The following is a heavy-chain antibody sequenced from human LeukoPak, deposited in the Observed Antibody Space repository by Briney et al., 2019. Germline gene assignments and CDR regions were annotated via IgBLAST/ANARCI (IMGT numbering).Heavy chain of an antibody. CDR2: ISSSGSPI. V-gene: IGHV3-48*03. D-gene: IGHD3-10*01. J-gene: IGHJ4*02. CDR1: GFTFSSYE. Sequence: GRSLRLSCAASGFTFSSYEMNWVSQAPGKGLEWVSYISSSGSPIYYADSVKGRFTISRDNAKNSLYLQMNSLRAEDTAVYYCATTSGGSPWYFDYWGQGTLVTVSS. CDR3: ATTSGGSPWYFDY.